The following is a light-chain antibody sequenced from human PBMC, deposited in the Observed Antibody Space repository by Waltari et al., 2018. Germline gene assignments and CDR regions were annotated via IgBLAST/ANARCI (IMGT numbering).Light chain of an antibody. Sequence: QSALTQPRAVSGSPGQSVTLSCTGTSSDVGGYTFVSWYQQFPDKAPRLIIFDVSKRPSGVSDRFSGSKSGNTASLTISGLQPEDEARYYCCSYAGKYTSVFGTGTQVTVL. CDR1: SSDVGGYTF. CDR2: DVS. V-gene: IGLV2-11*01. J-gene: IGLJ1*01. CDR3: CSYAGKYTSV.